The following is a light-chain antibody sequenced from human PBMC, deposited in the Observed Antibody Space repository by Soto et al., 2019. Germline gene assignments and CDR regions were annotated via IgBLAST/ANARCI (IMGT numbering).Light chain of an antibody. Sequence: EIVLTQSPGTLSLSPGERATLSCRASQRVSSSYLAWYQQKPGQAPRLIIYGASSRATGIPDRFSGSGSGTDFTLTISRLEPEDFAVYYCQQYGTSVPITFGQGTRLEI. CDR1: QRVSSSY. J-gene: IGKJ5*01. V-gene: IGKV3-20*01. CDR2: GAS. CDR3: QQYGTSVPIT.